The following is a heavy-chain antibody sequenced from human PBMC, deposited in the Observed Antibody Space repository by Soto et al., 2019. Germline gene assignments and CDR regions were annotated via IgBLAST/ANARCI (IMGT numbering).Heavy chain of an antibody. CDR2: ISTYNGNT. CDR3: AREMVRGVGSDY. V-gene: IGHV1-18*01. D-gene: IGHD3-10*01. CDR1: GYTFTSYG. J-gene: IGHJ4*02. Sequence: GASVKVSCKASGYTFTSYGISWVRQAPGQGLEWMGWISTYNGNTKYAQKLQGRVTMTTDTSTSTAYMELRSLRPDDTAVFYCAREMVRGVGSDYWGQGTLVTVSS.